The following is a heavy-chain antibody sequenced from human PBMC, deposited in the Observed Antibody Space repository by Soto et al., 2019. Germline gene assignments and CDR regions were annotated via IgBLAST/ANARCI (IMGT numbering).Heavy chain of an antibody. J-gene: IGHJ5*01. CDR3: AKPYPPDS. CDR2: IRASVGTT. Sequence: EVQLLESGGGLVQPGGSLRLSCAASGFTFSSYAMNWVRQAPGKGLEWVSAIRASVGTTYYADSVKGRFTISRDNSKNTLYLQMNSLRAEDTAVYYCAKPYPPDSWGPGTLVTVSS. CDR1: GFTFSSYA. V-gene: IGHV3-23*01.